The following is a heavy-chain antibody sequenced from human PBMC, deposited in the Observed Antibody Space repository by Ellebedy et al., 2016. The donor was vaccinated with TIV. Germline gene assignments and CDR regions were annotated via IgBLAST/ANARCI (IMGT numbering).Heavy chain of an antibody. J-gene: IGHJ4*02. CDR1: GFTFRDSY. V-gene: IGHV3-11*06. CDR3: ARGGYDFWNLRY. Sequence: PGGSLRLSWPASGFTFRDSYMSWVRQPPGTGLEWVSFISVSNIYTNYANSVKGRFPISRDNAKNSLYLQMNSLKAEDTAVYYCARGGYDFWNLRYWGQGTLVTVSS. CDR2: ISVSNIYT. D-gene: IGHD3-3*01.